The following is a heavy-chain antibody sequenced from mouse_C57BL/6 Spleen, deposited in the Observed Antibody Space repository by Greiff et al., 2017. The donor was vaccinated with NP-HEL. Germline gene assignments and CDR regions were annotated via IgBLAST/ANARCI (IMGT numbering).Heavy chain of an antibody. CDR3: ARLDGSFAY. Sequence: ESGAELVKPGASVKLSCKASGYTFTSYWMHWVKQRPGQGLEWIGMIHPNSGSTNYNEKFKSKATLTVDKSSSTAYMQLSSLTSEDSAVYYCARLDGSFAYWGQGTLVTVSA. J-gene: IGHJ3*01. CDR1: GYTFTSYW. V-gene: IGHV1-64*01. D-gene: IGHD2-3*01. CDR2: IHPNSGST.